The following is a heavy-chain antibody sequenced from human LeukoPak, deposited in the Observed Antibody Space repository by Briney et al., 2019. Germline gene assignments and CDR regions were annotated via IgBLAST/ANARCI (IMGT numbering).Heavy chain of an antibody. CDR2: ISWNSGSI. Sequence: GGSLRLSCAASGFTFDDYAKHWVRQAPGKGLEWVSGISWNSGSIGYADSVKGRFTISRDNAKNSLYLQMNSLRAEDTALYYCAKDATYSSGWTDYWGQGTLVTVSS. V-gene: IGHV3-9*01. CDR3: AKDATYSSGWTDY. CDR1: GFTFDDYA. D-gene: IGHD6-19*01. J-gene: IGHJ4*02.